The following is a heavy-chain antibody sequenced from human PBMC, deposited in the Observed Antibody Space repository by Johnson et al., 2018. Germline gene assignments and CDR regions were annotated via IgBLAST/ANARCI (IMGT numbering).Heavy chain of an antibody. J-gene: IGHJ6*02. Sequence: VESGGGLVKPGGSLRLSCAASGFTFSNAWMNWVRQAAGKGLEWVGRIKSTADGGTTDYAAPVKGKFTISRDDSINTLYLQMNSLKTEDTVVYYLAKEDLWFWELWAPATMDVWGQGTTVTVSS. CDR3: AKEDLWFWELWAPATMDV. V-gene: IGHV3-15*07. D-gene: IGHD3-10*01. CDR1: GFTFSNAW. CDR2: IKSTADGGTT.